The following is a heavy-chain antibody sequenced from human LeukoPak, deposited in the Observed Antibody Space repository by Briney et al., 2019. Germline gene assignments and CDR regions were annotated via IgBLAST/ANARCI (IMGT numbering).Heavy chain of an antibody. V-gene: IGHV3-23*01. CDR2: ISGSGGDT. CDR3: AKDYYDISGSRYDF. J-gene: IGHJ4*02. Sequence: HAGGSLRLSCAASGFAFSSYAMSWVRQAPGKGLEWASAISGSGGDTWYADSVRGRFTISRDNSKNTLYMQVNSLRAEDTAVYYCAKDYYDISGSRYDFWGQGTLVTVSS. D-gene: IGHD3-22*01. CDR1: GFAFSSYA.